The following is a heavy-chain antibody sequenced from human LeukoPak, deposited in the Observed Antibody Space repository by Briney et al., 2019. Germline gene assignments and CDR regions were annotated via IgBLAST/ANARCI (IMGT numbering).Heavy chain of an antibody. CDR1: GYTFTSYG. D-gene: IGHD3-22*01. Sequence: GASVKVSCKASGYTFTSYGISWVRQAPGQGLEWMGWISAYNGNTNYAQKLQGRVTMTTDTSTSTAYMELRSLRSDDTAVYYCARELYYYDSCGYSNWFDPWGQGTLVTVSS. J-gene: IGHJ5*02. CDR3: ARELYYYDSCGYSNWFDP. V-gene: IGHV1-18*01. CDR2: ISAYNGNT.